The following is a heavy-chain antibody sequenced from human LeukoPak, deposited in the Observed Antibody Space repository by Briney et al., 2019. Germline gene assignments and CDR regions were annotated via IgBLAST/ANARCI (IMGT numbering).Heavy chain of an antibody. Sequence: SETLSLTCAVYGGSFSGYYWSWIRQPPGKGLEWIGEINHSGSTNYNPSLKSRVTISVDTSKNQFSLKLSSVTAADTAVYYCARGWSYCTNGVCYRLGYYYYYMDVWGKGTTVTVSS. J-gene: IGHJ6*03. CDR2: INHSGST. CDR3: ARGWSYCTNGVCYRLGYYYYYMDV. V-gene: IGHV4-34*01. D-gene: IGHD2-8*01. CDR1: GGSFSGYY.